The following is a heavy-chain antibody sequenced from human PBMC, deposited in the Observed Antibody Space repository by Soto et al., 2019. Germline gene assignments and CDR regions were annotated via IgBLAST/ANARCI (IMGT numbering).Heavy chain of an antibody. V-gene: IGHV1-69*13. CDR3: ARAMTTVTPNWFDP. Sequence: GASVKVSCKASGVTFNRQDMRWVRQAPGQGLEWMGGIIPMFGTPHYAEKFQDRVTITADESTGTAYLELSSLTSEDTAVYYCARAMTTVTPNWFDPWGQGTLVTVSS. CDR2: IIPMFGTP. D-gene: IGHD4-17*01. J-gene: IGHJ5*02. CDR1: GVTFNRQD.